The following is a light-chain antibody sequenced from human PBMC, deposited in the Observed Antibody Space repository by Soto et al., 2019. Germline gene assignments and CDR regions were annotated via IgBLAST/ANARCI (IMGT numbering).Light chain of an antibody. CDR3: QQYGDSPMYT. CDR2: SGS. CDR1: QSVGSSY. J-gene: IGKJ2*01. V-gene: IGKV3-20*01. Sequence: EVVLTQSPGTLSLSPGERATLSCRASQSVGSSYLAWYQHKPGQAPRLLIYSGSYRATGIPDRFSGSGSETDFTLTINRLEPEDFAAYYCQQYGDSPMYTFGQGTRLEIK.